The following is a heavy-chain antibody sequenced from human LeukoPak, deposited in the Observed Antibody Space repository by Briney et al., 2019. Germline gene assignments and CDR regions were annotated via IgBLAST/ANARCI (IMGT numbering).Heavy chain of an antibody. D-gene: IGHD1-26*01. J-gene: IGHJ1*01. CDR2: IYYSGST. CDR1: SGSVSSGSHY. CDR3: ARHVGATLSLQH. Sequence: SETLSLTCTVSSGSVSSGSHYWSWIRQPPGKGLEWIGYIYYSGSTNYNPSLKSRVTISVDTSKNQFSLKLSSVTAADTAVYYCARHVGATLSLQHWGQGTLVTVSS. V-gene: IGHV4-61*01.